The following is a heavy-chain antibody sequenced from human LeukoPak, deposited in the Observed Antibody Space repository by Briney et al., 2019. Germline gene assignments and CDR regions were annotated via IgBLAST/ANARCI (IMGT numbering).Heavy chain of an antibody. J-gene: IGHJ6*03. CDR2: IYRSGST. V-gene: IGHV4-4*02. CDR1: GFTVRSNY. CDR3: ARLNPHYDSSGYYYYYYYMDV. Sequence: GSLRLSCAASGFTVRSNYMSWVRQAPGKGLEWIGEIYRSGSTNYNPSLKSRVTISLDKSKNQFSLKLSSVTAADTAVYYCARLNPHYDSSGYYYYYYYMDVWGKGTTVTISS. D-gene: IGHD3-22*01.